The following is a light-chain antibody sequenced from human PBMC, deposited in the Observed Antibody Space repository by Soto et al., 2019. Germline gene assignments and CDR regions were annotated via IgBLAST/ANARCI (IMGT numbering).Light chain of an antibody. J-gene: IGLJ1*01. V-gene: IGLV9-49*01. CDR3: GADHGSGSNCVFYV. CDR2: VGTGGIVG. Sequence: QLVLTQPPSASASLGASVTLTCTLSSGYSNYKVDWYQQRPGKGPRFVMRVGTGGIVGSKGDGIPDRFSVLGSGLNRYLTIKNIQEEDESDYHCGADHGSGSNCVFYVFGTGTKVTVL. CDR1: SGYSNYK.